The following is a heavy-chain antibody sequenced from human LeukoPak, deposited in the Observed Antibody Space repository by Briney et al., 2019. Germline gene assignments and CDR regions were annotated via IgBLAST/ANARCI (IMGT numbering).Heavy chain of an antibody. CDR2: TSPSTDYR. D-gene: IGHD3-16*01. V-gene: IGHV3-11*03. J-gene: IGHJ6*02. Sequence: GGSLRLSCAASGFTFGDYYMSWIRQAPGKGLEWVAYTSPSTDYRSYAPSVRGRFTISRDNAKNSLSPEMNSLRAEDTAVYYCARKCVNTRGEVGMDVWGQGTTVTVSS. CDR3: ARKCVNTRGEVGMDV. CDR1: GFTFGDYY.